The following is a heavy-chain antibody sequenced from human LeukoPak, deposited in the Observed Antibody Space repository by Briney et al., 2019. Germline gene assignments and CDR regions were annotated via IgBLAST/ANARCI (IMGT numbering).Heavy chain of an antibody. J-gene: IGHJ4*02. D-gene: IGHD7-27*01. CDR3: ARGPPNWGYDY. CDR2: IKQDGSEK. Sequence: GGSLRLSCAASGFTFSSYWMSWVRQAPGKGLEWVANIKQDGSEKYYVDSVKGRFTISRDNAKNSLYLQMNSLRSDDTAVYYCARGPPNWGYDYWGPGTLVTVSS. CDR1: GFTFSSYW. V-gene: IGHV3-7*03.